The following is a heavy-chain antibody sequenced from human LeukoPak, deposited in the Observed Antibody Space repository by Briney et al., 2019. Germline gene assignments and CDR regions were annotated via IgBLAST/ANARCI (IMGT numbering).Heavy chain of an antibody. CDR2: IYYSGST. D-gene: IGHD1-26*01. J-gene: IGHJ3*02. CDR1: GGSISSYY. V-gene: IGHV4-59*01. CDR3: ARDLVGSSEAFDI. Sequence: ETLSLTCTVSGGSISSYYWSWIRQPPGKGLEWIGYIYYSGSTNYNPSLKSRVTISVDTSKNQFSLKLSSVTAADTAVYYCARDLVGSSEAFDIWGQGTMVTVSS.